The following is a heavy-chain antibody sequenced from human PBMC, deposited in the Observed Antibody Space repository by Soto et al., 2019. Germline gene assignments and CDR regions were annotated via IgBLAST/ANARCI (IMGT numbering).Heavy chain of an antibody. D-gene: IGHD3-22*01. V-gene: IGHV1-69*06. Sequence: ASVKVSCKASGGTFSSYAISWVRQAPGQGLEWMGGIIPIFGTANYAQKFQGRVTITADKSTSTAYMELSSLRSEDTAVYYCASGPHPPRYDDSSGYYFGNCGQGTLGSVSS. J-gene: IGHJ4*02. CDR3: ASGPHPPRYDDSSGYYFGN. CDR1: GGTFSSYA. CDR2: IIPIFGTA.